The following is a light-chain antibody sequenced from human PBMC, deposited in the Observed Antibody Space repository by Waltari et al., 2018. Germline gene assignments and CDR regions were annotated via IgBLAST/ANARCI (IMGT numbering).Light chain of an antibody. CDR1: QTIRTTY. J-gene: IGKJ4*01. CDR2: GAF. Sequence: EIVLTQSPGTLSLSPGEGATLSCRTSQTIRTTYLAWYQHKPGQAPTLLIYGAFTRATGIPDRFTGSGSGTDFSLTISSLEPEDFATYYCQQYDASPLTFGGGTKVEIK. CDR3: QQYDASPLT. V-gene: IGKV3-20*01.